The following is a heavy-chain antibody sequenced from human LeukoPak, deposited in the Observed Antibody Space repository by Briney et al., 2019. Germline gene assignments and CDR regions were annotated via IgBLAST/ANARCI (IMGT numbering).Heavy chain of an antibody. J-gene: IGHJ4*02. D-gene: IGHD2-15*01. CDR1: GYTFTSYD. V-gene: IGHV1-24*01. CDR2: FDPEDGET. CDR3: ATDLPLGVVAATPRTGY. Sequence: ASVKVSCKASGYTFTSYDINWVRQATGQGLEWMGGFDPEDGETIYAQNFQGRVTMTEDTSTDTAYMELSSLKSEDTAVYYCATDLPLGVVAATPRTGYWGQGTLVTVSS.